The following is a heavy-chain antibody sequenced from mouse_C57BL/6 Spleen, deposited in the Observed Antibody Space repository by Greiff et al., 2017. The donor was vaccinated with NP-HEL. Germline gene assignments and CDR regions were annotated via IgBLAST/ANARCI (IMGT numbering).Heavy chain of an antibody. CDR3: ARRATRGYSNYYDWYFDV. J-gene: IGHJ1*03. CDR2: IYPRSGNT. Sequence: QVQLQQSGAELARPGASVKLSCKASGYTFTSYGISWVKQRTGQGLEWIGEIYPRSGNTYYNEKFKGKATLTADKSSSTAYMELRSLTSEDSAVYFCARRATRGYSNYYDWYFDVWGTGTTVTVSS. CDR1: GYTFTSYG. V-gene: IGHV1-81*01. D-gene: IGHD2-5*01.